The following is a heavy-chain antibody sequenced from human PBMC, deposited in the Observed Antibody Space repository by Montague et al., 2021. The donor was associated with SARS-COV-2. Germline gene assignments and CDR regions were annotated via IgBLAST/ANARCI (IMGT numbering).Heavy chain of an antibody. CDR3: AKSADHNYFLDS. J-gene: IGHJ4*02. V-gene: IGHV4-28*01. Sequence: SETLSLTCAVSGYSISSSNWWGWIRQPPGRGLEWIGYIYHTGSTXYNPSLKSRVTMSVDKSNNLFSLELSSVTAVDTAVYYCAKSADHNYFLDSWGQGAPVTVSS. D-gene: IGHD5-24*01. CDR1: GYSISSSNW. CDR2: IYHTGST.